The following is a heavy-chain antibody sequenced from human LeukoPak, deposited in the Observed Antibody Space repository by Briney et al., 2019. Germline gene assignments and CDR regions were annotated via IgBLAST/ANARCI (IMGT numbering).Heavy chain of an antibody. CDR3: ARARGEVVPAAAPFDY. CDR2: ISAYNGNT. V-gene: IGHV1-18*04. J-gene: IGHJ4*02. D-gene: IGHD2-2*01. CDR1: GYTFTIYG. Sequence: GASVKVSFKASGYTFTIYGISWVRQAPGQGGEWMGWISAYNGNTNYAQKLQGRVTMTTDTSTSTAYMELRSLRSDDTAVYYCARARGEVVPAAAPFDYWGQGTLVTVSS.